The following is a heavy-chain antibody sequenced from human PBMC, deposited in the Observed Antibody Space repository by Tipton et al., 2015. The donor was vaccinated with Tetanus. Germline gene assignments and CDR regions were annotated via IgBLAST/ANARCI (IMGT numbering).Heavy chain of an antibody. Sequence: TLSLTCTVSGGSISSSSYYWGWIRQPPGKGLEWIGSIYYSGSTYYNPSLRSRVTMSVDTSKNQFSLKLSSVTAADTAVYYCARIDDDYGDYEVYWGQGTLVTVSS. CDR3: ARIDDDYGDYEVY. V-gene: IGHV4-39*01. D-gene: IGHD4-17*01. J-gene: IGHJ4*02. CDR2: IYYSGST. CDR1: GGSISSSSYY.